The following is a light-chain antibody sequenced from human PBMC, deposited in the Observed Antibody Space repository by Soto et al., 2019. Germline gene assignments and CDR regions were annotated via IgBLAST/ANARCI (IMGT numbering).Light chain of an antibody. V-gene: IGKV3-20*01. CDR1: QSVSSY. Sequence: EIVLTQSPGTLSLSPGERATLSCRASQSVSSYLAWYQQKPGQAPRLLIYDASSRATGIPDRFSGSGSGTDFTLTISRLEPEDFAVYYCQQYGSSYTCGQRTKLQIK. J-gene: IGKJ2*01. CDR2: DAS. CDR3: QQYGSSYT.